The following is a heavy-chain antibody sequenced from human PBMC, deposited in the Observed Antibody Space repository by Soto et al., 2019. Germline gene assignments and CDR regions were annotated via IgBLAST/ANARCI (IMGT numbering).Heavy chain of an antibody. D-gene: IGHD3-22*01. J-gene: IGHJ4*02. CDR1: GFTVSSNY. CDR2: IYSGGST. Sequence: EVQLVESGGGLIQPGGSLRLSCAASGFTVSSNYMSWVRQAPGKGLEWVPVIYSGGSTYYADSVKGRFTISRDNSKNTLYLQMNSLRAEDTAVYYCARGPLDYDSSGYDYWGQGTLVTVSS. V-gene: IGHV3-53*01. CDR3: ARGPLDYDSSGYDY.